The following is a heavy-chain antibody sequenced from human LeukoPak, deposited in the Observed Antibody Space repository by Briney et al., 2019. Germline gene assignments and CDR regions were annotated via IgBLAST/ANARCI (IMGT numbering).Heavy chain of an antibody. Sequence: PSQTLSLTCTVSGGSISSGSYYWSWIRQPAGKGLEWIGRIYTSGSTNYNPSLKSRVTISVDTSKNQFSLKLSSVTAADTAVYYCASVHYYFDYGDYRTDPGASRGHFDYWGQGTLVTVSS. J-gene: IGHJ4*02. CDR2: IYTSGST. V-gene: IGHV4-61*02. CDR1: GGSISSGSYY. D-gene: IGHD4-17*01. CDR3: ASVHYYFDYGDYRTDPGASRGHFDY.